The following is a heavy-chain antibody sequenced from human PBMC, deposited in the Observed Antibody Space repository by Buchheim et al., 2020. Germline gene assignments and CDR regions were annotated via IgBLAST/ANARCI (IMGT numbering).Heavy chain of an antibody. D-gene: IGHD3-22*01. CDR2: IYYSGST. V-gene: IGHV4-30-4*01. J-gene: IGHJ6*02. CDR1: GGSISSGDYY. Sequence: QVQLQESGPGLVKPSQTLSLTCTVSGGSISSGDYYWSWIRQPPGKGLEWIGYIYYSGSTYYNPSLKSRVTISVDTSKNQFSLKLSSVTAADTAVYYCARDGYYYDSSGPYNPYGMDVWGQGTT. CDR3: ARDGYYYDSSGPYNPYGMDV.